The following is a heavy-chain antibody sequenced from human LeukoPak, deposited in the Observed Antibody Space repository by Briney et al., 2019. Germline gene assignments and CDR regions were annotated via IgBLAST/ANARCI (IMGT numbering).Heavy chain of an antibody. CDR1: GFTFSSYS. CDR2: VQHIGGET. D-gene: IGHD3-10*01. Sequence: GGSLRLSCAGSGFTFSSYSMHWVRQAPGKGLEWVANVQHIGGETYYVDSVKGRFTISRDNAKNSVYLQMNSLGADDTAVYYCATFSILNAREFRYRGQGTLVTVTS. V-gene: IGHV3-7*01. CDR3: ATFSILNAREFRY. J-gene: IGHJ1*01.